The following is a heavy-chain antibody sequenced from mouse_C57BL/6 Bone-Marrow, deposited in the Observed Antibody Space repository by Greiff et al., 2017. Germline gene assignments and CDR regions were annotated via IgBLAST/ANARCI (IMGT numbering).Heavy chain of an antibody. CDR3: TTERENDRGWYFDV. J-gene: IGHJ1*03. V-gene: IGHV14-4*01. CDR2: IDPENGDT. Sequence: VQLQQSGAELVRPGASVKLSCTASGFNIKDDYMHWVKQRPEQGLEWIGWIDPENGDTEYASKFQGKATITADTSSNTAYLQLSSLTSEDTAVYYGTTERENDRGWYFDVWGTGTTVTVSS. D-gene: IGHD2-12*01. CDR1: GFNIKDDY.